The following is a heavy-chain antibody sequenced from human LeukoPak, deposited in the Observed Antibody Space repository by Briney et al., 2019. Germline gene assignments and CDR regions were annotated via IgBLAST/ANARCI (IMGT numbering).Heavy chain of an antibody. CDR1: GGSISSTSYY. CDR3: ARSLSYYYDTSAYS. CDR2: MYYSGGST. Sequence: PSETLSLTCTVSGGSISSTSYYWGWIRQTPGKGLEWIGNMYYSGGSTYYNPSLESRVTISVDTSKNQFSLKLSSVTAADTAVYYCARSLSYYYDTSAYSWGQGTLVTVSS. D-gene: IGHD3-22*01. J-gene: IGHJ5*02. V-gene: IGHV4-39*01.